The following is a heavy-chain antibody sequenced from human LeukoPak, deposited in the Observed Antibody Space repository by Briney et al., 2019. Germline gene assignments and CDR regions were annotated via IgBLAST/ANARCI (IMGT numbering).Heavy chain of an antibody. J-gene: IGHJ4*02. D-gene: IGHD2-2*02. CDR3: ARLYCSSTSCYIYYFDY. Sequence: ASVKVSCKASGYTFTSYYMHWVRQAPGQGLEWMGIINPGGGSTSYAQKFQGRVTMTRDMSTSTVYMELSSLRSEDTAVYYCARLYCSSTSCYIYYFDYWGQGTLVTVSS. CDR1: GYTFTSYY. CDR2: INPGGGST. V-gene: IGHV1-46*01.